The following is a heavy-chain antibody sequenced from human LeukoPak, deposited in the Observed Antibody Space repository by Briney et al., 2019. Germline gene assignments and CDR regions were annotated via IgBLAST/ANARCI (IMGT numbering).Heavy chain of an antibody. CDR3: ARYQTTVVTPGAFDI. CDR2: IYQSGST. V-gene: IGHV4-59*11. CDR1: GGSISTHY. J-gene: IGHJ3*02. D-gene: IGHD4-23*01. Sequence: SETLSLTCDVSGGSISTHYWSWIRQPPGKGLEWIGYIYQSGSTYYTPSLESRVTISVDRSKNQFSLRLSSVTAADTAVYYCARYQTTVVTPGAFDIWGQGTMVTVSS.